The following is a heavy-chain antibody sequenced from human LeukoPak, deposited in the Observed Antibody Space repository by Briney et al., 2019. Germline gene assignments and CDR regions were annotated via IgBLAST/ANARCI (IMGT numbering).Heavy chain of an antibody. D-gene: IGHD6-6*01. CDR1: GYTFTSYY. Sequence: GASVKVSCKASGYTFTSYYMHWVRQAPGQGLEWMGIINPSGGSTSYAQKFQGRVTMTRDMSTSTVYMELSSLRSEDTAVYYCARGNSAYSSSSGVDYFDYWGQGTLVTVSS. CDR2: INPSGGST. J-gene: IGHJ4*02. CDR3: ARGNSAYSSSSGVDYFDY. V-gene: IGHV1-46*01.